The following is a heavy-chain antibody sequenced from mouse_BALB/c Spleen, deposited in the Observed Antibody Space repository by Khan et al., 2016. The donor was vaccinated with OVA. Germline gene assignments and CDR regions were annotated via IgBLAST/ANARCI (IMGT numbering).Heavy chain of an antibody. D-gene: IGHD1-1*01. CDR1: GSTFNTFA. J-gene: IGHJ3*01. CDR2: IRTKSNNYAT. V-gene: IGHV10-1*02. Sequence: EVQLVESGGGLVQPKGSLKLSCAASGSTFNTFAMNWVRQAPGKGLEWLARIRTKSNNYATYYADSVKDRFTISSDDSQSMLYLHMSNLKTEDTAIYYCYYYGSSFAYWGQGTLVTVSA. CDR3: YYYGSSFAY.